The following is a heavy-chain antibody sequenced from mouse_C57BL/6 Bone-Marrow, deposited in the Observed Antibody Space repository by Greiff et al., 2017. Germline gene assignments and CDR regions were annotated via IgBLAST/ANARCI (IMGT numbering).Heavy chain of an antibody. CDR2: ISYDGSN. CDR3: ARVLYFDV. Sequence: EVQRVESGPGLVKPSQSLSLTCSVTGYSITSGYYWNWIRQFPGNKLEWMGYISYDGSNNYNPSLKNRTSITRDTSKNQFFLKLNSVTTEDTATYYCARVLYFDVWGTGTTVTVSS. V-gene: IGHV3-6*01. CDR1: GYSITSGYY. J-gene: IGHJ1*03.